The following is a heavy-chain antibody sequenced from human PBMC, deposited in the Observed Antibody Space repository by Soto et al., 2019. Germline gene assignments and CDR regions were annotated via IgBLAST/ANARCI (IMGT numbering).Heavy chain of an antibody. V-gene: IGHV4-31*03. CDR1: GGSISSGGYY. CDR3: ARDTRWGLVRGVIDYYYGMDV. Sequence: KTSETLSLTCTVSGGSISSGGYYWSWIRQHPGKGREWIGYIYYSGSTYYNPSLKSRVTISVDTSKNQFSLKLSSVTAADTAVYYCARDTRWGLVRGVIDYYYGMDVWGQGTTVTVSS. D-gene: IGHD3-10*01. CDR2: IYYSGST. J-gene: IGHJ6*02.